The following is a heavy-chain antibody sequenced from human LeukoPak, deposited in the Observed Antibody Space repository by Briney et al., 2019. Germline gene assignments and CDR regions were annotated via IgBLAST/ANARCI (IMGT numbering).Heavy chain of an antibody. D-gene: IGHD6-19*01. Sequence: SETLSLTCAVYGVSFSGYYWSWIRQPPGKGLEWIGEINHSGSTNYNPSLKSRVTISVDTSKNQFSLKLSSVTAADTAVYYCARDLSGYSSGWRDYYYYYMDVWGKGTTVTVSS. CDR3: ARDLSGYSSGWRDYYYYYMDV. CDR1: GVSFSGYY. CDR2: INHSGST. V-gene: IGHV4-34*01. J-gene: IGHJ6*03.